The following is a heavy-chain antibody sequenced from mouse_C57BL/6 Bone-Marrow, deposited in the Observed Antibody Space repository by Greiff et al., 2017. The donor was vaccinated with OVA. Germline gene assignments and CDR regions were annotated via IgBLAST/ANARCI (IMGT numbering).Heavy chain of an antibody. D-gene: IGHD2-2*01. J-gene: IGHJ3*01. CDR3: TLWLRRAWFAY. Sequence: EVQVVESGAELVRPGASVKLSCTASGFNIKDDYMHWVKQRPEQGLEWIGWIDPENGDTEYASKFQGKATITADTSSNTAYLQLSSLTSEDTAVYYCTLWLRRAWFAYWGQGTLVTVSA. CDR2: IDPENGDT. CDR1: GFNIKDDY. V-gene: IGHV14-4*01.